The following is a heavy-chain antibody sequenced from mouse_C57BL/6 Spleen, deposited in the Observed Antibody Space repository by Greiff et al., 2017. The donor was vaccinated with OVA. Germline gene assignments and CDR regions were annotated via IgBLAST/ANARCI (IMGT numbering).Heavy chain of an antibody. D-gene: IGHD2-12*01. V-gene: IGHV5-16*01. Sequence: EVKLVESEGGLVQPGSSMKLSCTASGFTFSDYYMAWVRQVPEKGLEWVANINYDGSSTYYLDSLKSRFIISRDNAKNNLYLQMSSLKSEDTATYYCARGEVFYDGWYFDVWGTGTTVTVSS. CDR1: GFTFSDYY. CDR2: INYDGSST. CDR3: ARGEVFYDGWYFDV. J-gene: IGHJ1*03.